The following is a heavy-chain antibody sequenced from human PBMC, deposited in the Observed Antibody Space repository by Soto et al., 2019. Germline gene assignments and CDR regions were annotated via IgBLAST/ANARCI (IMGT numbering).Heavy chain of an antibody. Sequence: ASVKVSCKASGYTFTGYYMHWVRQAPGQGLEWMGWINPNRGGTNYAQKFQGWVTMTRDTSISTAYMELSRLRSDDTAVYYCAREGFRYFSGGSCYLGSFWYFDLWGRGTLVTVSS. CDR2: INPNRGGT. J-gene: IGHJ2*01. CDR1: GYTFTGYY. CDR3: AREGFRYFSGGSCYLGSFWYFDL. D-gene: IGHD2-15*01. V-gene: IGHV1-2*04.